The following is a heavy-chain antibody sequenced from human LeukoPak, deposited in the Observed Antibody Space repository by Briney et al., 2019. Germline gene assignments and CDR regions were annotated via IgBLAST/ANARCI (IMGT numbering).Heavy chain of an antibody. CDR3: ARRAVPAADDYYYYMDV. Sequence: SETLSLTCTVSGGSISSSSYYWGWIRRPPGKGLEWIGSIYYSGSTYYNPSLKSRVTISVDTSKNQFSLKLSSVTAADTAVYYCARRAVPAADDYYYYMDVWGKGTTVTVSS. D-gene: IGHD2-2*01. V-gene: IGHV4-39*01. CDR2: IYYSGST. J-gene: IGHJ6*03. CDR1: GGSISSSSYY.